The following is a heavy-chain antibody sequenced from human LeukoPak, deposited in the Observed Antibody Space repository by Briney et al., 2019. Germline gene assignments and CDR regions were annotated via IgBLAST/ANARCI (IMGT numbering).Heavy chain of an antibody. J-gene: IGHJ4*02. CDR3: ARGDDCGGSCYSVADY. CDR2: IWYDGSNK. Sequence: GGSLRLSCAASGFTFSSYGMHWVRQAPGKGLEWVAVIWYDGSNKYYADSVKGRFTISRDNSKNTLYLQMNSLRAEDTAVYYCARGDDCGGSCYSVADYWGQGTLVTVSS. CDR1: GFTFSSYG. D-gene: IGHD2-15*01. V-gene: IGHV3-33*01.